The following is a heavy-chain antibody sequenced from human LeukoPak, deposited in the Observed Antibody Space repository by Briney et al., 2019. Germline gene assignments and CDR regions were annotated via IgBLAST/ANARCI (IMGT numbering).Heavy chain of an antibody. CDR3: ARGKYRGYSSSCQDY. CDR2: INPNSGGT. CDR1: GYTFTGYY. D-gene: IGHD6-13*01. J-gene: IGHJ4*02. Sequence: GASVKVSCKASGYTFTGYYMHWVRQAPGQGLEWMGWINPNSGGTNYAQKFQGRVTMTRDTSISTAYMELSRLRSDDTAVYYCARGKYRGYSSSCQDYWGQGTLVTVSS. V-gene: IGHV1-2*02.